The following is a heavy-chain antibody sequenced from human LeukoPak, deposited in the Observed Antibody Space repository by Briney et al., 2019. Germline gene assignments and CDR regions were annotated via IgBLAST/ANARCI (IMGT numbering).Heavy chain of an antibody. CDR1: GGTFSSYA. Sequence: SVKVSCKASGGTFSSYAISRVRQAPGQGLEWMGGIIPIFGTANYAQKFQGRVTITADESTSTAYMELSSLRSEDTAVYYCARDYYDSSGYSTASDWFDPWGQGTLVTVSS. D-gene: IGHD3-22*01. J-gene: IGHJ5*02. V-gene: IGHV1-69*13. CDR2: IIPIFGTA. CDR3: ARDYYDSSGYSTASDWFDP.